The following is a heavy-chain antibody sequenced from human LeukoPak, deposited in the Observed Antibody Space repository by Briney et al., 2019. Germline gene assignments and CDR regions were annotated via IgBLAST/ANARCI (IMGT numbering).Heavy chain of an antibody. CDR2: VYYDGST. V-gene: IGHV4-30-4*08. D-gene: IGHD3-10*01. J-gene: IGHJ4*02. CDR3: VRGLTGYSYFFDY. Sequence: PSETLSLTCTVSGDSFSSANYYWTWVRQPPGKGLEWIGYVYYDGSTYYHPSLQSRLAISVDTSKNQFSLNLTFVAAADTAVYYCVRGLTGYSYFFDYWGQGALVTVSS. CDR1: GDSFSSANYY.